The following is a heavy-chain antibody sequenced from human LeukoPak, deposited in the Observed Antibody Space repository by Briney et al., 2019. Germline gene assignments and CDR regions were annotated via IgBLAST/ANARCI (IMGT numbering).Heavy chain of an antibody. Sequence: ASVKVSCKASGYTFTGYYMHWVRQAPGQGLEWMGWINPNSGGTNYAQKFQGRVTMTSDTSISTAYMELSRLRSDDTAVYYCARDSKLTYCGGNCYSAPDYWGQGTLVTVSS. CDR1: GYTFTGYY. CDR3: ARDSKLTYCGGNCYSAPDY. CDR2: INPNSGGT. D-gene: IGHD2-21*02. V-gene: IGHV1-2*02. J-gene: IGHJ4*02.